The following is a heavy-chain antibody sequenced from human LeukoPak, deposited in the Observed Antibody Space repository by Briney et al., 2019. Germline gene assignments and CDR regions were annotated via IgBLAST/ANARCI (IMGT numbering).Heavy chain of an antibody. J-gene: IGHJ4*02. CDR2: FNSDGSRT. CDR1: GFTFSSYW. D-gene: IGHD3-22*01. V-gene: IGHV3-74*01. CDR3: ARGGKSGYYYAY. Sequence: GGSLRLSCAASGFTFSSYWMHWVRQAPGKGLVWVSRFNSDGSRTTYADSVKGRFTISRDNAKSTLYLQMNSLRAEDTAVYYCARGGKSGYYYAYWGQGTLVTVSS.